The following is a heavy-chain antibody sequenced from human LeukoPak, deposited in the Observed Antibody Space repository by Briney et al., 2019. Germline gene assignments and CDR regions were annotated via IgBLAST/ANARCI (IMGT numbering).Heavy chain of an antibody. J-gene: IGHJ6*03. CDR3: ARVRITMVRGLFGHYYYYMDV. CDR2: INHSGST. Sequence: SETLSLTCAVYGGSFSGYYWSWIRQPPGKGLEWIGEINHSGSTNYNPSLKSRVTISVDTSKNQFSLKLSSGTAADKAVYYCARVRITMVRGLFGHYYYYMDVWGKGTTVTVSS. V-gene: IGHV4-34*01. D-gene: IGHD3-10*01. CDR1: GGSFSGYY.